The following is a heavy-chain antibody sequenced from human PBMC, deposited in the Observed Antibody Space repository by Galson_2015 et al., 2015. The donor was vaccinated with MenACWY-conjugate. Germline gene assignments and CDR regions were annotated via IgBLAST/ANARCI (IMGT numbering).Heavy chain of an antibody. D-gene: IGHD3-22*01. Sequence: SLRLSCAASGFTVSGSYVSWLRQAPGKGLEWVSVIYSGGTTYYADSVKGRFTISRDRSKNTVYLQMNSLRPEDTAVYYCARGIREDSSGHYYDLYYFADWGQGTLVTVSS. J-gene: IGHJ4*02. CDR2: IYSGGTT. CDR1: GFTVSGSY. V-gene: IGHV3-53*05. CDR3: ARGIREDSSGHYYDLYYFAD.